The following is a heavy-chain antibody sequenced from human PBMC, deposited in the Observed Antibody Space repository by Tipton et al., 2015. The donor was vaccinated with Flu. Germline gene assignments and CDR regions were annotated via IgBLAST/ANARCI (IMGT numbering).Heavy chain of an antibody. V-gene: IGHV3-30*02. D-gene: IGHD1-1*01. CDR1: GFTFSRYG. CDR2: IRYNGNNE. J-gene: IGHJ4*02. CDR3: AKDNDPSNVPHY. Sequence: SLRLSCAASGFTFSRYGMHWVRQAPGKGLEWVALIRYNGNNERYADSVKGRFTVSRDNSKNMVFLQMNTLRAEDTAVYYCAKDNDPSNVPHYWGQGTLVTVSS.